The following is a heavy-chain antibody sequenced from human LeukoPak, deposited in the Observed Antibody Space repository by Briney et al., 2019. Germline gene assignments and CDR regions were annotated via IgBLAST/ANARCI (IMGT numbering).Heavy chain of an antibody. D-gene: IGHD5-18*01. J-gene: IGHJ4*02. CDR1: GFTFSSYA. CDR2: ISGSGGST. CDR3: AKTPYVDIRMVTFDY. V-gene: IGHV3-23*01. Sequence: GGSLRLSCAASGFTFSSYAMNWVRQAPGKGLEWVSFISGSGGSTYHVDSVKGRFTVSRDNSKNTLYLQMNSLRAEDTAVYYCAKTPYVDIRMVTFDYWGQGALVTVSS.